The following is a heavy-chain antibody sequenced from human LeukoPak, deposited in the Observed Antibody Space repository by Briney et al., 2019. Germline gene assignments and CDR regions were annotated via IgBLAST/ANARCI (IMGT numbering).Heavy chain of an antibody. CDR2: ISDSGDST. J-gene: IGHJ4*02. V-gene: IGHV3-23*01. CDR1: GFTFSSYA. CDR3: AKKEDATMVHYYFDY. D-gene: IGHD5-18*01. Sequence: GGSLRLSCAASGFTFSSYAMTWVRQAPGKGLEWVSGISDSGDSTYYADSVKGRFTISRDNSKNTLYLQVNSLRAEDTAVYYCAKKEDATMVHYYFDYWGQGTLVTVSS.